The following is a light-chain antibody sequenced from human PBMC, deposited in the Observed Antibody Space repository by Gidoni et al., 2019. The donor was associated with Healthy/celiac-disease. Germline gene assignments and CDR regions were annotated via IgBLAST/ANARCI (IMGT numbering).Light chain of an antibody. J-gene: IGKJ4*01. CDR3: QQFNNLLT. CDR1: QGISSA. V-gene: IGKV1D-13*01. CDR2: DAS. Sequence: AIQLTQSPSSLSASVGDRVTITCRASQGISSALAWYQQKPGKAPKLLIYDASSLESGVPSRFSGSGSGTDFTLTISSLQPEDFATYYRQQFNNLLTFGGGTKVEIK.